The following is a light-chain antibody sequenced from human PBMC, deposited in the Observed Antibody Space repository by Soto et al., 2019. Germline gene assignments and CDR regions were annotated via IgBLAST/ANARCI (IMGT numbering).Light chain of an antibody. J-gene: IGKJ5*01. CDR3: QQRSNWIT. Sequence: EIVLTQSPGTLSLSPGERATLSGRASQSVSNNYLAWYQPKPGKAPRLLIYGASNRATGIPDRLSGSGSGTDFTLPIRRLEPEDFAVYYCQQRSNWITFGQGTRLEIK. V-gene: IGKV3D-20*02. CDR1: QSVSNNY. CDR2: GAS.